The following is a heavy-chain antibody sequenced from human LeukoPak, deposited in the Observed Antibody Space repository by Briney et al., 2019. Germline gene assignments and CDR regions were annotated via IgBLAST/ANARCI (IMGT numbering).Heavy chain of an antibody. V-gene: IGHV4-59*01. CDR1: GGSIRSNH. J-gene: IGHJ4*02. D-gene: IGHD2-15*01. Sequence: PSETLSLTCTVSGGSIRSNHWSWIRQPPGKGLEWIGYIYYSGSTNYNPSLKSRVTISVDTSKNQFSLKLSSVTAADTAVYYCAREVEEMGFDYWGQGTLVTVSS. CDR2: IYYSGST. CDR3: AREVEEMGFDY.